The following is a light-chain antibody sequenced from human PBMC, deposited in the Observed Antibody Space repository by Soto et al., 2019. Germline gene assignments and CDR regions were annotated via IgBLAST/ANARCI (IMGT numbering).Light chain of an antibody. CDR2: GAF. V-gene: IGKV3-15*01. CDR1: QSVSSN. J-gene: IGKJ1*01. CDR3: QQYNDWPLT. Sequence: EIVMTQSPVTLSVSPGERATLSCRASQSVSSNLAWYQQKPGQAPSLLIYGAFTRATGIPARFSGTGSGTEFTLTISSLQSEDFALYYCQQYNDWPLTSGQGTKVDI.